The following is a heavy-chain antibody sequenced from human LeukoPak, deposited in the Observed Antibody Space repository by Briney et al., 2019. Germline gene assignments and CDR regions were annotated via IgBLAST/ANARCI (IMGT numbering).Heavy chain of an antibody. V-gene: IGHV3-23*01. CDR3: AKGSAYSGSSSFDY. Sequence: GGSLRLSCAASGFTVSSYAMNWVRQAPGKGLEWVSAISGSGGSTYYADSVKGRFTISRDNSKNTLYLQMNSLRAEDTAVYYCAKGSAYSGSSSFDYWGPGTLVTVSS. CDR1: GFTVSSYA. J-gene: IGHJ4*02. D-gene: IGHD6-13*01. CDR2: ISGSGGST.